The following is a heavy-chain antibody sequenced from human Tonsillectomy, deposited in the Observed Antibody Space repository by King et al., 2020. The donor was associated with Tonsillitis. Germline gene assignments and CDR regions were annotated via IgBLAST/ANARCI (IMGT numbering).Heavy chain of an antibody. CDR2: INWDDDK. CDR1: GFSLSTSGVG. CDR3: AHSSSWYYYYYYYYMDV. V-gene: IGHV2-5*02. J-gene: IGHJ6*03. Sequence: TLKESGPTLVKPTQTLTLTCTFSGFSLSTSGVGVGWIRQPPGKALGWLALINWDDDKRYSTSLKSRLTITKDTSKNQVVLTMTNMDPVDTATYYCAHSSSWYYYYYYYYMDVWGKGTTVTVSS. D-gene: IGHD6-13*01.